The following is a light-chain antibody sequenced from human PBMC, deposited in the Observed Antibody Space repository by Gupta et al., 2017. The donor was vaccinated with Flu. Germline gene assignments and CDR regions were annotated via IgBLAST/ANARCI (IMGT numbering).Light chain of an antibody. CDR3: AAWDDSLSAWM. CDR2: RNN. V-gene: IGLV1-47*01. CDR1: SSNNGSNN. Sequence: SVLTQPPSASGTPGQRVTIYCSGRSSNNGSNNVYWYQQVPGTAPKLLLYRNNQRASGVPDRFSGSKSGTSTSLAISGLRSEDEADYYCAAWDDSLSAWMFGGGTKLTVL. J-gene: IGLJ3*02.